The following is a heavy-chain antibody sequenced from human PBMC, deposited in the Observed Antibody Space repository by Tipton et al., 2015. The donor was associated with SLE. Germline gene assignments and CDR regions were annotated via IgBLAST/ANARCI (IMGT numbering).Heavy chain of an antibody. V-gene: IGHV1-18*01. Sequence: QVQLVQSGAEVKKPGASVKVSCKASGYTFNSYGVSWVRQAPGQGLEWMGWISAYNGNTNYAQNLQGRVTMTTDTSTNTAYMELRSLTSDDTAIYYCARVWQWLDGGFEYWGQGTLVTVSS. D-gene: IGHD6-19*01. CDR2: ISAYNGNT. J-gene: IGHJ4*02. CDR3: ARVWQWLDGGFEY. CDR1: GYTFNSYG.